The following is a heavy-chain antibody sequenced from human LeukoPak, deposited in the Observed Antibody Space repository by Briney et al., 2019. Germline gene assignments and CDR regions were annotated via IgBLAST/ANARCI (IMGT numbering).Heavy chain of an antibody. V-gene: IGHV1-8*02. D-gene: IGHD6-6*01. CDR3: ARVGTTGIAARTFDY. CDR1: GYTFTSYD. Sequence: GASVKVSCKASGYTFTSYDINWVRQATGQGLEWMGWMNPNSGNTGYAQKFQGRVTMTRDTSTSTVYMELSSLRSEDTAVYYCARVGTTGIAARTFDYWGQGTLVTVSS. J-gene: IGHJ4*02. CDR2: MNPNSGNT.